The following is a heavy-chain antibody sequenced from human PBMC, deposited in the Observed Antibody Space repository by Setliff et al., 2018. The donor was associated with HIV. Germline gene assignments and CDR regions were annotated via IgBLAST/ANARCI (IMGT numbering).Heavy chain of an antibody. Sequence: KTSETLSLTCTVSGGSISNYYWSWIRQPPGKGLEWIGYIYSTGYTNYHPSLKTRATISLDTSKSQFSLRLTSVTATDTAIYYCARHPREEPQRNFKFDSWGQGTPVTVSS. CDR2: IYSTGYT. D-gene: IGHD1-7*01. CDR3: ARHPREEPQRNFKFDS. CDR1: GGSISNYY. J-gene: IGHJ4*02. V-gene: IGHV4-4*09.